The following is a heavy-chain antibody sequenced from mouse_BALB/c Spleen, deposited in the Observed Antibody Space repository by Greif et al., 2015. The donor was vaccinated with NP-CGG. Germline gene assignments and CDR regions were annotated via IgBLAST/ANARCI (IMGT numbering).Heavy chain of an antibody. J-gene: IGHJ3*01. CDR1: GYTFTEYT. CDR2: INPNNGGT. V-gene: IGHV1-18*01. Sequence: EVQLVESGPELVKPGASVKISCKTSGYTFTEYTMHWVKQSHGKSLEWIGGINPNNGGTSYNQKFKGKATLTVDKSSSTAYMELRSLTSEDSAVYYCARADYYGSSYVAGFAYWGQGTLVTVSA. CDR3: ARADYYGSSYVAGFAY. D-gene: IGHD1-1*01.